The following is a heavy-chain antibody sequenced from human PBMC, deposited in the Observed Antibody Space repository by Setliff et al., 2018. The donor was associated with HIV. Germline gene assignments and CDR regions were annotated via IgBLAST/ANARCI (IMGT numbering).Heavy chain of an antibody. Sequence: SETLSLTCTVSGGSISSSSYYWGWTRQPPGKGLEWIGEINHGGTTNYNPSLKSRLTLSVDTSKNQFSLKLTSVTAADSGVLYCARGRRGGTRGYFYYMDVWGRGTTVTVSS. D-gene: IGHD2-15*01. CDR2: INHGGTT. CDR3: ARGRRGGTRGYFYYMDV. J-gene: IGHJ6*03. CDR1: GGSISSSSYY. V-gene: IGHV4-39*07.